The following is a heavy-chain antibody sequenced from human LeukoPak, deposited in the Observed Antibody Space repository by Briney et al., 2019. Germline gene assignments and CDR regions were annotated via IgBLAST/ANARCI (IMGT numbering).Heavy chain of an antibody. V-gene: IGHV3-74*01. J-gene: IGHJ4*02. CDR3: ARENYYDSSGYYYASRTLDS. CDR1: GFTFSSYW. CDR2: INSDENST. D-gene: IGHD3-22*01. Sequence: VGSLRLSCAASGFTFSSYWMHCVRQAPGKGLVSVSRINSDENSTIYTDSAKGRFTISRDNAKKTLYLQMDSLRAEDTAVYYCARENYYDSSGYYYASRTLDSWGQGTLVTVSS.